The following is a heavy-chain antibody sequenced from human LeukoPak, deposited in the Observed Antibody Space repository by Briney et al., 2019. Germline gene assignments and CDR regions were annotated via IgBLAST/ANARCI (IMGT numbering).Heavy chain of an antibody. CDR3: ARGNGWSHWYFDL. CDR1: GGSISGYY. V-gene: IGHV4-59*01. Sequence: SETLSLTCTVSGGSISGYYWGWIRQTPGKGLEWIGSIHYSGTTNYNPSLKSRLTISVDTSKNQFSLKVTSVSAADTAVYYCARGNGWSHWYFDLWGRGALVTVSS. CDR2: IHYSGTT. J-gene: IGHJ2*01. D-gene: IGHD3-3*01.